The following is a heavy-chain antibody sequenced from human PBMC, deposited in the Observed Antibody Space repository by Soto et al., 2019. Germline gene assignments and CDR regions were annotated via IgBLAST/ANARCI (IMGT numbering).Heavy chain of an antibody. Sequence: ASVKVSCKASGGTFSSYAISWVRQAPGQGLEWMGGIIPIFGTANYAQKFQGRVTITADESTSTAYMELSSLRVEDTAVYYCARAMDIAMTSKDNWFDPWGPGTLVTVSS. CDR2: IIPIFGTA. CDR1: GGTFSSYA. J-gene: IGHJ5*02. CDR3: ARAMDIAMTSKDNWFDP. V-gene: IGHV1-69*13. D-gene: IGHD2-2*03.